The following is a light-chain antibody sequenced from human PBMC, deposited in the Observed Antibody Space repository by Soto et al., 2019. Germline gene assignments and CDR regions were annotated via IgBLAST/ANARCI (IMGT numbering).Light chain of an antibody. Sequence: EIVLTQSPGTLSLSPGERATLSCRASQNVARNYLAWYQQRPGQAPRLLIYDASTRATGIPDRFSGSGSGTDFTLTISRLEPEDFAVYYCQQYGSLSWTFGQGTKVDIK. CDR1: QNVARNY. V-gene: IGKV3-20*01. CDR2: DAS. J-gene: IGKJ1*01. CDR3: QQYGSLSWT.